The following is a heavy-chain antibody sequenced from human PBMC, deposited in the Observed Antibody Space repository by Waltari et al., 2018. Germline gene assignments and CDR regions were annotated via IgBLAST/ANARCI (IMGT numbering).Heavy chain of an antibody. D-gene: IGHD3-10*01. V-gene: IGHV3-48*04. CDR3: ASPRRGFAAFDI. Sequence: EVQLVESGGGLVHPGVSLRLSCAASGFTFSSYSMNWVRQAPGKGLGWVSYISSSSSTIYYADSVKGRFTISRDNAKNSLYLQMNSLRAEDTAVYYCASPRRGFAAFDIWGQGTMVTVSS. CDR1: GFTFSSYS. J-gene: IGHJ3*02. CDR2: ISSSSSTI.